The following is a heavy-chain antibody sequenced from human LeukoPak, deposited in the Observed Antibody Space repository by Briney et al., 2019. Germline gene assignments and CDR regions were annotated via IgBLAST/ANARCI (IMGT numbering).Heavy chain of an antibody. CDR2: IKSKTDGGTT. J-gene: IGHJ1*01. D-gene: IGHD6-25*01. CDR1: VFTFSNAW. CDR3: TTVERLGIEYFQH. V-gene: IGHV3-15*01. Sequence: GGSLRLSCAASVFTFSNAWMSWVRQAPGKGLEWVGRIKSKTDGGTTDYAAPVKGRFTISRDDSKNTLYLQMNSLKTEDTAVYYCTTVERLGIEYFQHWGQGTLVTVSS.